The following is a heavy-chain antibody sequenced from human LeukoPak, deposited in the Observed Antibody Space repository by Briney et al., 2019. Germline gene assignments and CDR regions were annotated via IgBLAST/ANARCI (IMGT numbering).Heavy chain of an antibody. CDR3: ARGQYRGYYDFWSGYSTNNWFDP. Sequence: ASVKVSCKASGYTFTSYDINWVRQATGQGLEWMGWMNPNSGNTGYAQKFQGRVTMPRNTSISTAYMELSSLRSEDTAVYYCARGQYRGYYDFWSGYSTNNWFDPWGQGTLVTVSS. V-gene: IGHV1-8*01. CDR2: MNPNSGNT. CDR1: GYTFTSYD. J-gene: IGHJ5*02. D-gene: IGHD3-3*01.